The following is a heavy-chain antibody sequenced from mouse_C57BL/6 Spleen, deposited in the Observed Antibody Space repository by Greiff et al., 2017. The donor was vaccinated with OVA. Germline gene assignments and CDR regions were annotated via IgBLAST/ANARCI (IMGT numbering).Heavy chain of an antibody. CDR2: IDPENGDT. Sequence: VQLKQSGAELVRPGASVKLSCTASGFNIKDDYMHWVKQRPEQGLEWIGWIDPENGDTEYASKFQGKATITADTSSNTAYLQLSSLTSEDTAVYYCTTEEGGTTLGDYWGQGTTLTVSS. J-gene: IGHJ2*01. CDR3: TTEEGGTTLGDY. V-gene: IGHV14-4*01. D-gene: IGHD1-1*01. CDR1: GFNIKDDY.